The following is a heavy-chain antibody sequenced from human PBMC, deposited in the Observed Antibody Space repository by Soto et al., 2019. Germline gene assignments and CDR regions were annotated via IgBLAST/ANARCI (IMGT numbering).Heavy chain of an antibody. Sequence: QVQLVESGGGVVQPGRSLRLSCAASGFTFSSYAMHWVRQAPGKGLEWVAVISYDGSNKYYADSVKGRFTISRDNSENTLYLQMNSLRAEDTAVYYCARARSLYDSSGYYYGMDVWGQGTTVTVSS. D-gene: IGHD3-22*01. V-gene: IGHV3-30-3*01. J-gene: IGHJ6*02. CDR2: ISYDGSNK. CDR1: GFTFSSYA. CDR3: ARARSLYDSSGYYYGMDV.